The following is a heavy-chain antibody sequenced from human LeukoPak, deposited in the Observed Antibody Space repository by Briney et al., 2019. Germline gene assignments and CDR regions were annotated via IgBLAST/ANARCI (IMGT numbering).Heavy chain of an antibody. V-gene: IGHV4-34*01. CDR2: VNHSETT. J-gene: IGHJ6*03. CDR1: GGSFSDYY. CDR3: ARHEGYSYGYNYYYYMDV. Sequence: SETLSLTCAVYGGSFSDYYWTWIRQPPGKGLERIGEVNHSETTNYNPSLQSRVTISIDASKNQFSLNLNSVTAADTAVYYCARHEGYSYGYNYYYYMDVWGKGTTVTISS. D-gene: IGHD5-18*01.